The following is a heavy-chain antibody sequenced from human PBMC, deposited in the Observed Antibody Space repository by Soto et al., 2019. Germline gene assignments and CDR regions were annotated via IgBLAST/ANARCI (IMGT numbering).Heavy chain of an antibody. CDR2: INDDGSST. Sequence: GSLRLSCAASGFTFSMYWMHWVRQVPGKGPEWVSRINDDGSSTNYADSVKGRFTISRDNAKNTLYLQMDRLRDEDTAVYYCVRPLPSGQTHARDVWGQGTTVTVSS. V-gene: IGHV3-74*01. CDR1: GFTFSMYW. D-gene: IGHD3-10*01. J-gene: IGHJ6*02. CDR3: VRPLPSGQTHARDV.